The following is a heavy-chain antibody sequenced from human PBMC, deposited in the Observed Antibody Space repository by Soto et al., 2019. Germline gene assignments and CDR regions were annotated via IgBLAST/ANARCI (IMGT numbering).Heavy chain of an antibody. CDR3: ARDGGSHSGGIDY. Sequence: QVQLVQSWAEVKKPGSSVKVSCKASGGTFSSYSITWVRQAPGQGLEWMGEIIPIFGTANYAQKFQGRVTITADESTSTAYMELSSLRSEDTAVYYCARDGGSHSGGIDYWGQGTLVTVSS. CDR2: IIPIFGTA. D-gene: IGHD1-26*01. V-gene: IGHV1-69*01. J-gene: IGHJ4*02. CDR1: GGTFSSYS.